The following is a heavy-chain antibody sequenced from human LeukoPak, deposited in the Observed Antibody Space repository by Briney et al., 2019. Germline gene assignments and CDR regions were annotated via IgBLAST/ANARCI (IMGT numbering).Heavy chain of an antibody. Sequence: PSQTLSLTCTVSSGSISSGDYYWSWIRQHPGKGLEWIGYIHYTGTTYYNPSLKSRVTISLDTSKSQFSLELSSVTAADTAIYYCASQIVGAFFAYWGQGTLVTVSS. CDR2: IHYTGTT. CDR3: ASQIVGAFFAY. V-gene: IGHV4-31*03. CDR1: SGSISSGDYY. D-gene: IGHD1-26*01. J-gene: IGHJ4*02.